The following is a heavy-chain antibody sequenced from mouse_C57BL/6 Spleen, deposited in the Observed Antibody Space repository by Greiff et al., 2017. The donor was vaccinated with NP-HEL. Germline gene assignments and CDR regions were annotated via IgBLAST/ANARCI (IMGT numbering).Heavy chain of an antibody. Sequence: LVESGAELARPGASVKLSCKASGYTFTSYGISWVKQRTGQGLEWIGEIYPRSGNTYYNEKFKGKATLTADKSSSTAYMELRSLTSEDSAVYFCARSRDYDAMDYWGQGTSVTVSS. V-gene: IGHV1-81*01. CDR1: GYTFTSYG. CDR2: IYPRSGNT. CDR3: ARSRDYDAMDY. J-gene: IGHJ4*01.